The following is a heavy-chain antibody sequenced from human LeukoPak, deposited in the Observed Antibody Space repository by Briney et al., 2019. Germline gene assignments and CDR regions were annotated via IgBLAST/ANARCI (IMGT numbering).Heavy chain of an antibody. CDR3: ARGLGYSSSSSWATRDAFDI. D-gene: IGHD6-6*01. Sequence: ASVKVSCKASGYTFTSYYMHWVRQAPGQGLEWMGIINPSGGSTSYAQKFQGRVTITRNTSISTAYMELSSLRSEDTAVYYCARGLGYSSSSSWATRDAFDIWGQGTMVTVSS. V-gene: IGHV1-46*01. CDR2: INPSGGST. J-gene: IGHJ3*02. CDR1: GYTFTSYY.